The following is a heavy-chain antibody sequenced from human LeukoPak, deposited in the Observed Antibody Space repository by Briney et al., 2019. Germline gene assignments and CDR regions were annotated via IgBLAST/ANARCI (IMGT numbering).Heavy chain of an antibody. CDR3: AKGAAAGLVDWFDP. V-gene: IGHV3-23*01. D-gene: IGHD6-13*01. CDR2: ITGRGDET. CDR1: GFIFSNYA. J-gene: IGHJ5*02. Sequence: GGSLRPSCAASGFIFSNYALMWVRQAPGKGLEWVSSITGRGDETFYADSVKGRFSLSRDNSKNMLYLQMYSLEAEDTAIYYCAKGAAAGLVDWFDPWGQGTLVTVS.